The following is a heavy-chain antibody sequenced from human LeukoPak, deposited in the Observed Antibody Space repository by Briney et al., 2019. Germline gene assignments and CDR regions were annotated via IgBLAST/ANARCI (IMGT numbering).Heavy chain of an antibody. V-gene: IGHV3-7*01. CDR3: AREFPPSIEYSSSVHYYYYMDV. CDR1: GFTFSSYW. J-gene: IGHJ6*03. D-gene: IGHD6-6*01. CDR2: IKQDGSEK. Sequence: PGGSLRLSCAASGFTFSSYWMSWVRQAPGKGLEWVANIKQDGSEKYYVDSVKGRFTISRDNAKNSLYLQMNSLRAEDTAVYYCAREFPPSIEYSSSVHYYYYMDVWGKGTTVTVSS.